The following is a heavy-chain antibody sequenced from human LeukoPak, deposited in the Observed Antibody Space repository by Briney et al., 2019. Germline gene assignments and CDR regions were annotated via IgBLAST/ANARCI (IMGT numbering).Heavy chain of an antibody. CDR1: GYTFTSYG. D-gene: IGHD3-16*02. CDR2: ISAYNGNT. V-gene: IGHV1-18*01. J-gene: IGHJ4*02. CDR3: ARESISYDYVWGSYRYNDY. Sequence: ASVKVSCKASGYTFTSYGISWVRQAPGQGLEWMGWISAYNGNTNYAQKLQGRVTMTTDTSTSTAYMELRGLRSDDTAVYYCARESISYDYVWGSYRYNDYWGQGTLVTVSS.